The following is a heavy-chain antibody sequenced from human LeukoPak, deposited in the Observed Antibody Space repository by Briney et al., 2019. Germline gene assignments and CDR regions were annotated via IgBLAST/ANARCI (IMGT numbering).Heavy chain of an antibody. CDR2: VGGSGVKT. CDR1: GFTFSNYA. Sequence: PGGSLRLSCAASGFTFSNYAIHWVRQAPGKGLEWVSIVGGSGVKTYYADSVKGRFTISRDNSKNTVYLQMNSLRAEDTAVYYCARDSGGSGDFDYWGQGTLVTVSS. J-gene: IGHJ4*02. CDR3: ARDSGGSGDFDY. V-gene: IGHV3-23*01. D-gene: IGHD3-10*01.